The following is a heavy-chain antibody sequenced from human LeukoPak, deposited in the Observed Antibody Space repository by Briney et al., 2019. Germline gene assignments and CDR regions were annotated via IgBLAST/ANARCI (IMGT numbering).Heavy chain of an antibody. CDR3: ARMGSDWYYFDY. D-gene: IGHD6-19*01. J-gene: IGHJ4*02. V-gene: IGHV4-59*01. Sequence: SETLSLTCAVSGXSISRYYWGWIRQPPGKGLEWVGHILYSGGTNYNPSLKSRVTISVDASKNQFSLKLTSVTAADTAVYHCARMGSDWYYFDYWGQGILVTVSS. CDR1: GXSISRYY. CDR2: ILYSGGT.